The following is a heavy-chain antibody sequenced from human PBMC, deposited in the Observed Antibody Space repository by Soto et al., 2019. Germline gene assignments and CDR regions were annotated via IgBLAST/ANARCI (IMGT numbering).Heavy chain of an antibody. CDR1: GGSFSGYY. D-gene: IGHD3-16*02. CDR3: ARRHRGMTTFAGVIVAGLGY. Sequence: TXASLSLTCAVYGGSFSGYYWSWIRQPPGKGLEWIGEINHSGSTNYNPSLKSRVTISVDTSKNQLSLKLSSVTAADTAVYYCARRHRGMTTFAGVIVAGLGYWGQGTLVTVSS. CDR2: INHSGST. J-gene: IGHJ4*01. V-gene: IGHV4-34*01.